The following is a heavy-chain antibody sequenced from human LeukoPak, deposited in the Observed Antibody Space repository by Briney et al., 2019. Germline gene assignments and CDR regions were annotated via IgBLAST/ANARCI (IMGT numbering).Heavy chain of an antibody. Sequence: GGSLRLSCAASGFTVSSNYMSWVRQAPGKGLEWVSVIYSGGSTYYADSVKGRFTISRDNSKNTLYLQMNSLRAEDTVVYYCARGDDYGDYFDYWGQGTLVTVSS. J-gene: IGHJ4*02. CDR3: ARGDDYGDYFDY. V-gene: IGHV3-66*01. CDR2: IYSGGST. D-gene: IGHD4-17*01. CDR1: GFTVSSNY.